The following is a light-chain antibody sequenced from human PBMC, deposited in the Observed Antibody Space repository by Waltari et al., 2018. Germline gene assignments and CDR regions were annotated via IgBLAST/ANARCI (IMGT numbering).Light chain of an antibody. CDR3: QKYGTRPAT. V-gene: IGKV3-20*01. Sequence: IVLTQSPASLSLSPGDSATLSCRASQSVGRTLPWYQQRPGQAPRLLIYDASSSATGIPDRFSGSGSGTDFSLTSSRLEPEDFAVYYCQKYGTRPATFGQGTKVEVK. CDR2: DAS. CDR1: QSVGRT. J-gene: IGKJ1*01.